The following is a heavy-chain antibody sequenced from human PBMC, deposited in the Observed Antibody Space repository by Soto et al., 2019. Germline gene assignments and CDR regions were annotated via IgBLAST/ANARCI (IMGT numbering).Heavy chain of an antibody. CDR1: GYSFSSYW. J-gene: IGHJ4*02. D-gene: IGHD6-13*01. CDR3: AREWRSWLQLDY. V-gene: IGHV5-10-1*01. CDR2: IDPSDSYT. Sequence: PGESLKISCTASGYSFSSYWINWVRQMPGKGLEWMGRIDPSDSYTNYSPSFQGHVTISTDKSTTTAYLKWSSLKASDTAIYYCAREWRSWLQLDYWGQGTPVTVSS.